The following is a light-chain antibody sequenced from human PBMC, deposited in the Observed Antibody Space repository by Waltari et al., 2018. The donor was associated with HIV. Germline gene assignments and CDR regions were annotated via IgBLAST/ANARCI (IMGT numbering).Light chain of an antibody. V-gene: IGLV1-36*01. Sequence: QSVLTQPPSVSEAPRQRVTISCSGGSSNIGNNAVNWYQQLTGKPPKLLIYYDDLLASGFSDRFSGSKSGTSASLAISGLQSEDDSDYYCAAWDDSLNGVVFGGGTKLTVL. CDR2: YDD. CDR3: AAWDDSLNGVV. J-gene: IGLJ2*01. CDR1: SSNIGNNA.